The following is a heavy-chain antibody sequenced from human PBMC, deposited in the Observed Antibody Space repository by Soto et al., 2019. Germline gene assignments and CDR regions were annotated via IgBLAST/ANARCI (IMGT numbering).Heavy chain of an antibody. CDR1: GFTFSSYA. V-gene: IGHV3-23*01. D-gene: IGHD3-3*01. CDR2: ISGSGGST. Sequence: EVQLLESGGGLVQPGGSLRLSCAASGFTFSSYAMSWVRQAPGKGLEWVSAISGSGGSTYYADSVKGRFTISRDNSKNTLYLQMNSLRADDTAVYYCAASGGDFWSGYYPFDYWGQGTLVTVSS. J-gene: IGHJ4*02. CDR3: AASGGDFWSGYYPFDY.